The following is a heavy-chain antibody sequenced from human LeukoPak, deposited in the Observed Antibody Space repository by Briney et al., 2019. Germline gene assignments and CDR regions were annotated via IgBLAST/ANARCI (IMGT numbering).Heavy chain of an antibody. CDR2: IYYSGST. V-gene: IGHV4-59*01. D-gene: IGHD3-10*01. CDR1: GGSISSYY. CDR3: AARGQGSSLSYFVY. Sequence: SETLSLTCTVSGGSISSYYWSWIRQPPGKGLEWIGYIYYSGSTNYNPSLKSRVTISVDTSKNQFSLKLSSVTAADTAVYYCAARGQGSSLSYFVYWGQGTLVTVSS. J-gene: IGHJ4*02.